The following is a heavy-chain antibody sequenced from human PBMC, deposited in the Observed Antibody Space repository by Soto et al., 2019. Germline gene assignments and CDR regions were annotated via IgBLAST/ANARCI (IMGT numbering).Heavy chain of an antibody. CDR2: ISESGQYG. CDR3: ARHGTGGTILNVLTVRYFDA. Sequence: QVQLVESGGGLVKPGGSLRLSCTASGFTFSAYHMSWLRQAPGKGLEWVSYISESGQYGNKEDSVNGRVTISRDNAKNSLCLQMNSLRDEDTALYYCARHGTGGTILNVLTVRYFDAWGRGTLVSVSS. D-gene: IGHD3-9*01. CDR1: GFTFSAYH. V-gene: IGHV3-11*06. J-gene: IGHJ2*01.